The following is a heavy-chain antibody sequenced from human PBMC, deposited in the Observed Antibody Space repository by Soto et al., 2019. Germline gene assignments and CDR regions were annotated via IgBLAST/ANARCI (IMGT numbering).Heavy chain of an antibody. V-gene: IGHV4-61*01. Sequence: SETLSLTCTVSDGSVSSRRHFWSWIRQPPGKGLEWLGYIYSTGTTYNPSLKSRVTISKDTSKNQFSLKLNSVTAADTSVYYCARSYSRFLDSWGQGTPVTVSS. J-gene: IGHJ4*02. CDR1: DGSVSSRRHF. CDR3: ARSYSRFLDS. CDR2: IYSTGT. D-gene: IGHD6-13*01.